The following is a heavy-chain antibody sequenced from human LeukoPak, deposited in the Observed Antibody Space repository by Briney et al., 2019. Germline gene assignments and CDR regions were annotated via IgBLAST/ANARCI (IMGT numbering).Heavy chain of an antibody. Sequence: GGSLRLSCAASGFTFSSYGMYWVRQSPGKGLEWVAFIRYDGSNKYYADSVKGRFTISRDNSKNTLYLQMNSLRAEDTAVYYCAKDKIFQGIAAAGPFDYWGQGTLVTVSS. CDR2: IRYDGSNK. CDR3: AKDKIFQGIAAAGPFDY. J-gene: IGHJ4*02. CDR1: GFTFSSYG. D-gene: IGHD6-13*01. V-gene: IGHV3-30*02.